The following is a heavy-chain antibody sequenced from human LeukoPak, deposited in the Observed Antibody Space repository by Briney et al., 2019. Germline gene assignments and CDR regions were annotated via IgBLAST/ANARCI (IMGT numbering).Heavy chain of an antibody. CDR2: INWNGGST. Sequence: PGGSLRLSCAASGFTFSNYAMNWVRQAPGKGLEWVSGINWNGGSTGYADSVKGRFTISRDNAKNSVYLQMNSLRAEDTALYYCARDPSSSGWSFDYWGQGTLVTVSS. V-gene: IGHV3-20*04. CDR1: GFTFSNYA. CDR3: ARDPSSSGWSFDY. D-gene: IGHD6-19*01. J-gene: IGHJ4*02.